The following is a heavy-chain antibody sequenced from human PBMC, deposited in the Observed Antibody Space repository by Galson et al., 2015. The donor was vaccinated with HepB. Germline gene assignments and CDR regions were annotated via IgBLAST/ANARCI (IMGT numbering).Heavy chain of an antibody. CDR2: MNPNSGNT. V-gene: IGHV1-8*01. CDR1: GYTFTSYD. D-gene: IGHD2-2*01. CDR3: ARVRECSSTSCYAAHRDYYYGMDV. J-gene: IGHJ6*02. Sequence: SVKVSCKASGYTFTSYDINWVRQATGQGLEWMGWMNPNSGNTGYAQKFQGRVTMTRNTSISTAYMELSSLRSEDTAVYYCARVRECSSTSCYAAHRDYYYGMDVWGQGTTVTVSS.